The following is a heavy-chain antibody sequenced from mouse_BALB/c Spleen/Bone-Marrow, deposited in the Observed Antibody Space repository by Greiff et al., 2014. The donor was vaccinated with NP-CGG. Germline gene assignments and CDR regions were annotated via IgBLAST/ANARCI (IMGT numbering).Heavy chain of an antibody. J-gene: IGHJ2*01. Sequence: QVQLKESGAELARPGASVELSCKASGYTFSSYWVQWVKQRPGQGLEWIGAIYPGDGDTRYTQKFKGKATLTADKSSSTAYMQLSSLASEDSAVYYCARWLLPFDYWGQGTTLTVSS. D-gene: IGHD2-3*01. V-gene: IGHV1-87*01. CDR2: IYPGDGDT. CDR3: ARWLLPFDY. CDR1: GYTFSSYW.